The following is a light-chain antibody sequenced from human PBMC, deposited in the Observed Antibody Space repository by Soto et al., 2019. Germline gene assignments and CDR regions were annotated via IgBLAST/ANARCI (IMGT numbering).Light chain of an antibody. CDR3: QSYDSSLSGSEV. V-gene: IGLV1-40*01. CDR1: SSNIGAGHD. Sequence: TQPPTETGSPSQRVTISSTGSSSNIGAGHDVHWYQQLPGTAPKLLIYGNGNRPSGVPDRFSGSKSGTSASLAITGLQAEDEADYYCQSYDSSLSGSEVFGTGTKVTVL. CDR2: GNG. J-gene: IGLJ1*01.